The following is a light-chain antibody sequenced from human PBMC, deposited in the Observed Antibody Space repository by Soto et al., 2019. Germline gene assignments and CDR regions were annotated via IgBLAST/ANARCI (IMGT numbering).Light chain of an antibody. Sequence: DIQMTQSPSSLSASVGDRVTITCQASQDISNYLNWYQQKLGKAPKLLIYDASNLETGVPSRFSGSGSGTDFTFTISSLQPEDIATYYCQQYIHRITFGQVTRLEI. CDR1: QDISNY. CDR2: DAS. V-gene: IGKV1-33*01. CDR3: QQYIHRIT. J-gene: IGKJ5*01.